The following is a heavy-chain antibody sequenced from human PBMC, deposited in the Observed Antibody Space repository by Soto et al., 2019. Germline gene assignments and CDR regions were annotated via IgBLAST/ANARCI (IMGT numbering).Heavy chain of an antibody. CDR3: AREARGVISGMDV. J-gene: IGHJ6*02. CDR1: GGSILNGGHY. D-gene: IGHD3-10*01. V-gene: IGHV4-31*03. Sequence: ASETLSLTCTVSGGSILNGGHYWTWIRQHPGKGLEWIGRIFFSGNTHYNPALKSRLTFSLDTAKNQFSLKLTSVTAADTAVYYCAREARGVISGMDVWGQGTTVTVSS. CDR2: IFFSGNT.